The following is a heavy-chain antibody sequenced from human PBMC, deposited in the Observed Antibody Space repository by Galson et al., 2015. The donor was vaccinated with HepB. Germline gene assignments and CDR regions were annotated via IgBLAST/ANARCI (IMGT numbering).Heavy chain of an antibody. CDR3: ARETVVLNWNFDL. CDR2: IWHDGSNQ. CDR1: GFNFRSHG. J-gene: IGHJ2*01. Sequence: SLRLSCAASGFNFRSHGIHWVRQAPGRGLEWVACIWHDGSNQHYADSVKGRFTISRDNSIDTMYLQMNSLRVEDTAVYYCARETVVLNWNFDLWGRGTLVTVSS. V-gene: IGHV3-33*01. D-gene: IGHD2-15*01.